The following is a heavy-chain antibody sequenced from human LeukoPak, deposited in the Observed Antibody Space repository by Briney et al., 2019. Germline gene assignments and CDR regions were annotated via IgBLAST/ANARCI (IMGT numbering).Heavy chain of an antibody. V-gene: IGHV3-64D*06. D-gene: IGHD6-13*01. CDR3: AGNIAAEGFDY. Sequence: GGSLRPSCAASGFTFSNYAMTWVRQAPGKGLEYVSAISSNGGSTYYADSVKGRFTISRDNSKNTLYLQMSSLRAEDTAVYYCAGNIAAEGFDYWGQGTLVTVSS. CDR2: ISSNGGST. CDR1: GFTFSNYA. J-gene: IGHJ4*02.